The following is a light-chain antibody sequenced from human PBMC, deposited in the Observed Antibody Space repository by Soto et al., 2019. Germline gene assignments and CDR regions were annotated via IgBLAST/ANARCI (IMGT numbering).Light chain of an antibody. Sequence: DVVMTQTPLSLSVAPGQPASISCKSSQSLLHITGETFLFWYLQKPGQSPQLXIEEVSTRVSGGPDRVSGSGSGTDCTLEISRVETDDVGIYYCMQSTQLPPTFGQGTRLEIK. V-gene: IGKV2D-29*02. J-gene: IGKJ5*01. CDR2: EVS. CDR1: QSLLHITGETF. CDR3: MQSTQLPPT.